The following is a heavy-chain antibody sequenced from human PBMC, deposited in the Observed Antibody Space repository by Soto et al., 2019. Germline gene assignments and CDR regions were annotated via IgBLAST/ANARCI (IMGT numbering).Heavy chain of an antibody. CDR1: GFTFSSYT. Sequence: QVQLVESGGGVVQPGRSLRLSCAASGFTFSSYTMHWVRQAPGKGLEWVALISYDGSNKYHAESVKGRFTISRDNSKNTLYLKMNNLRAEDMAVYYCARDQGSDYYLVDYWGQGTLVTVSS. CDR3: ARDQGSDYYLVDY. V-gene: IGHV3-30-3*01. J-gene: IGHJ4*02. CDR2: ISYDGSNK. D-gene: IGHD3-22*01.